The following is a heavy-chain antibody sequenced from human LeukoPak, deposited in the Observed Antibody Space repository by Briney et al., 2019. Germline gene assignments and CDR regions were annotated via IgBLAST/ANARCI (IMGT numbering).Heavy chain of an antibody. Sequence: PGGSLRLSCAASGFTFSSYGMHWVRQAPGKGLEWVAVIWYDGSNKYYADSVKGRFTISRDNSKNTLYLQMNSLRAEDTAVYYCAKGSEAYSDPPTFDPWGQGTLVTVSS. CDR2: IWYDGSNK. V-gene: IGHV3-33*06. D-gene: IGHD4-17*01. J-gene: IGHJ5*02. CDR3: AKGSEAYSDPPTFDP. CDR1: GFTFSSYG.